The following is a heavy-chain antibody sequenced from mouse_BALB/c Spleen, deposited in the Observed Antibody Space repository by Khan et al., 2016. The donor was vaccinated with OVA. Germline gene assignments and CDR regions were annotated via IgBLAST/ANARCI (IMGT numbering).Heavy chain of an antibody. D-gene: IGHD2-14*01. J-gene: IGHJ3*01. CDR2: MITTGYT. CDR3: ARSTYRDAFAY. V-gene: IGHV3-8*02. CDR1: GDSITSGY. Sequence: EVQLQESGPSLVKPSQTLSLTCSVTGDSITSGYWSWIRKFPGNKLEYMGYMITTGYTDYNPSLKSRLAITRHTSTNQYYLQLNSVTTEDTATYYCARSTYRDAFAYWGQGTLVTVSA.